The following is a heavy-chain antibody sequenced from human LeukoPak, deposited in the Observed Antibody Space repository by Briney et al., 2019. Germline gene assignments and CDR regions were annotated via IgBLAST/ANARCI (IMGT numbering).Heavy chain of an antibody. Sequence: ASVKVSCKASGYTFTSYDINWVRQATGQGLEWMGWMNPNSGNTGYAQKFQGRVTMTRNTSISTAYMELSSLRSEDTAVYYCAREGVWAAAAGYGNWFDPWGQGTLVTVSS. CDR3: AREGVWAAAAGYGNWFDP. J-gene: IGHJ5*02. V-gene: IGHV1-8*01. CDR1: GYTFTSYD. CDR2: MNPNSGNT. D-gene: IGHD6-13*01.